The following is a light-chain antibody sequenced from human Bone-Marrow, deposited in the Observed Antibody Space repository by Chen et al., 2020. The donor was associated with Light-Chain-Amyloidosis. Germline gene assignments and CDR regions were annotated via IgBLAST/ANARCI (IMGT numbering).Light chain of an antibody. Sequence: QSALTQPASVSGSPGQSITISCTGTSGDVGTYNYVSWYQQHPGNAPKVMIYAVSNRPSGVSTRFSGSKSGNTPSLTISGLQAEDEADYYCSAFTSSSSYVFGPGTKVTVL. J-gene: IGLJ1*01. CDR3: SAFTSSSSYV. V-gene: IGLV2-14*01. CDR1: SGDVGTYNY. CDR2: AVS.